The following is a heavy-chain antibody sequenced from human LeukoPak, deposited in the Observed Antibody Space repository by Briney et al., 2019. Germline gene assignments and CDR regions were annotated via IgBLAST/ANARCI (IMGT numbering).Heavy chain of an antibody. V-gene: IGHV4-39*01. CDR3: ARLSIITMVRGVIITLNAFDI. D-gene: IGHD3-10*01. CDR2: IYYSGST. J-gene: IGHJ3*02. CDR1: GGSISSSSYY. Sequence: SETLSLTCTASGGSISSSSYYWGWIRQPPGKGLEWIGSIYYSGSTYYNPSLKSRVTISVDTSKNQFSLKLSSVTAADTAVYYCARLSIITMVRGVIITLNAFDIWGQGTMVTVSS.